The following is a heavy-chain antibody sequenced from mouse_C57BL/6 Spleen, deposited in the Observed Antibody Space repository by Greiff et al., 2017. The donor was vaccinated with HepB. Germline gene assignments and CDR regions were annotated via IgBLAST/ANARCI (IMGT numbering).Heavy chain of an antibody. V-gene: IGHV14-4*01. CDR2: IDPENGDT. J-gene: IGHJ1*03. D-gene: IGHD2-5*01. CDR3: TRGYYSNSDWYFDV. CDR1: GFNIKDDY. Sequence: VQLQQSGAELVRPGASVKLSCTASGFNIKDDYMHWVKQRPEQGLEWIGWIDPENGDTEYASKFQGKATITADTSSNTAYLQLSSLTSEDTAVYYCTRGYYSNSDWYFDVWGTGTTVTVSS.